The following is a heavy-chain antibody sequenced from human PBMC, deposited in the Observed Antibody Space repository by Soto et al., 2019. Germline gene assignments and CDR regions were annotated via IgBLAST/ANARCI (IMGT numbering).Heavy chain of an antibody. CDR3: ARGHYSSSTLALRNWFDP. Sequence: ASVKVSCKASGYTFTGYYMHWVRQAPGQGLEWMGWINPNSGGTNYAQKFQGWVTMTRDTSISTAYMELSRPRSDDTAVYYCARGHYSSSTLALRNWFDPWGQGTLVTVSS. V-gene: IGHV1-2*04. J-gene: IGHJ5*02. CDR1: GYTFTGYY. CDR2: INPNSGGT. D-gene: IGHD6-6*01.